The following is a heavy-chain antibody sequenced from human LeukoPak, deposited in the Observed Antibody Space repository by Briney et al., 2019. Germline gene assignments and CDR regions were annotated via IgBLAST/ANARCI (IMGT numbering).Heavy chain of an antibody. V-gene: IGHV3-11*04. J-gene: IGHJ6*04. Sequence: GGSLRLSCAASGFTFSDFYMHWIRQAPGKGLEWLAYISSSGNTIYYADSVKGRLTISRDNAKNSLFLQMNSLRAEDTAVYYCARHDYGGFGVWGKGTSVAVYS. D-gene: IGHD4/OR15-4a*01. CDR3: ARHDYGGFGV. CDR1: GFTFSDFY. CDR2: ISSSGNTI.